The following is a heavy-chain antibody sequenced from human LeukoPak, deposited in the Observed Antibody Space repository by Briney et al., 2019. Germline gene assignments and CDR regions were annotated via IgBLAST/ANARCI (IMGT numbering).Heavy chain of an antibody. D-gene: IGHD3-10*01. V-gene: IGHV1-46*01. CDR2: INPSGAST. J-gene: IGHJ5*02. CDR3: SRVSPMGSGSYYRGWFDP. Sequence: GASVKVSCKASGYTFTSYYMHWVRQAPGQGLECMGIINPSGASTSYAQKFQGRVTMTRDTSISTAYMELSRLRSDDTAVYYCSRVSPMGSGSYYRGWFDPWGQGTLVTVSS. CDR1: GYTFTSYY.